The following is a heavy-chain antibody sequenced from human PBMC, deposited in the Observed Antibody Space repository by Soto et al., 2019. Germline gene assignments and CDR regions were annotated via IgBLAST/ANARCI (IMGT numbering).Heavy chain of an antibody. CDR2: ISGSGGST. J-gene: IGHJ6*02. Sequence: GGSLRLSCAASGFTFSSYAMSWVRQAPGKGLEWVSAISGSGGSTYYADSVKGRFTISRDNSKNTLYLQMNSLRAEDTAVYYCAKWGDFDWFLGGMDVWGQGTTVTVSS. CDR1: GFTFSSYA. V-gene: IGHV3-23*01. CDR3: AKWGDFDWFLGGMDV. D-gene: IGHD3-9*01.